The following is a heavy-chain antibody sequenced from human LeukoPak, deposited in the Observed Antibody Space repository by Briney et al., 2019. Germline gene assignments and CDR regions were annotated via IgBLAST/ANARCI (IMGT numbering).Heavy chain of an antibody. CDR3: ASASSHRIAAGGDY. J-gene: IGHJ4*02. CDR1: GFSFNSYT. CDR2: ISPVSSYT. V-gene: IGHV3-21*01. D-gene: IGHD6-13*01. Sequence: GGSLRLSCLASGFSFNSYTMNWVREAPGKGLEWVSTISPVSSYTWYADSVKGRFTISRDNAKNTLYLQMSSLRAEDTAVYYCASASSHRIAAGGDYWGQGTLVTVSS.